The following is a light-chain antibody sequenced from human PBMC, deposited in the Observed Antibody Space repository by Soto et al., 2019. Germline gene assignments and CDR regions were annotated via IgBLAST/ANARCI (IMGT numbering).Light chain of an antibody. CDR3: QEQNTYPTT. Sequence: DIQMTQSPSTLSASVGDRVTITCRASQSISNWLAWYQQKPGTAPTLLIYDASSLESGVPSRFSGSGSGTEFTLTISSLQLYDFASDFRQEQNTYPTTFGQGTRV. V-gene: IGKV1-5*01. J-gene: IGKJ1*01. CDR2: DAS. CDR1: QSISNW.